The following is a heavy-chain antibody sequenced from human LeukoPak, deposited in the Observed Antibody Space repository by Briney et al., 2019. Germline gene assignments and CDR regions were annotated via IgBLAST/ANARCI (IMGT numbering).Heavy chain of an antibody. J-gene: IGHJ4*02. CDR3: ARDSTRDNSWFFDD. D-gene: IGHD6-13*01. CDR1: GASINGSEW. Sequence: PSETLSLTCAVSGASINGSEWWNWVRQSPGKGLEWLGETYHGGSASYNPSLKSRVAISVDKSMNQISLQLSSLTAADTAVYYCARDSTRDNSWFFDDWGQGILVTVSS. CDR2: TYHGGSA. V-gene: IGHV4-4*02.